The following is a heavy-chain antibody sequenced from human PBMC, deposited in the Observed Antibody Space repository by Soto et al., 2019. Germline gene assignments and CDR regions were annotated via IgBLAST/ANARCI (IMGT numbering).Heavy chain of an antibody. V-gene: IGHV1-69*13. Sequence: GASVKVSCKASGGTFSSYAISWVRQAPGQGLEWMGGIIPIFGTANYAQKFQGRVTITADESTSTAYMELSSLRSEDTAVYYCARDDPGDSYGPSYYGMDVWGQGTTVNVSS. CDR3: ARDDPGDSYGPSYYGMDV. CDR2: IIPIFGTA. D-gene: IGHD5-18*01. J-gene: IGHJ6*02. CDR1: GGTFSSYA.